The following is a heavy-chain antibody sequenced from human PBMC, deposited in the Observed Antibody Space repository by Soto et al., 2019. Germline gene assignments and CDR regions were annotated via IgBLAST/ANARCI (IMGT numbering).Heavy chain of an antibody. CDR1: GYTFTSYY. CDR2: MNPNSGNT. CDR3: ARVGAIWFGELSSFDY. Sequence: ASVKVSCKASGYTFTSYYINWVRQATGQGLEWMGWMNPNSGNTGYAQKFQGRVTMTRNTSISTAYMELSSLRSEDTAVYYCARVGAIWFGELSSFDYWGQGTLVTVSS. D-gene: IGHD3-10*01. J-gene: IGHJ4*02. V-gene: IGHV1-8*01.